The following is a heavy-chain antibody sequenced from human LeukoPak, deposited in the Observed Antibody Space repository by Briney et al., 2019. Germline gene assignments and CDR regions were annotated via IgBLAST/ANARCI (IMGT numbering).Heavy chain of an antibody. Sequence: SETLSLTCTISGGSISSSGYYWGWIRQPPGKGLEWIGSIYYRGNTDYNPSLKSRVTISIDTSKNQFSLKLRSVTAADTAVYYCATERGVIIYFDQWGQGTLVTVSP. V-gene: IGHV4-39*07. CDR3: ATERGVIIYFDQ. CDR1: GGSISSSGYY. CDR2: IYYRGNT. D-gene: IGHD3-3*01. J-gene: IGHJ4*02.